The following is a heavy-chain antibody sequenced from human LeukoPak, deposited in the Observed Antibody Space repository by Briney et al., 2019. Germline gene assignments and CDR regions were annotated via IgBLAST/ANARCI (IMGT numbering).Heavy chain of an antibody. CDR3: ARDAPDYYDSSDAFDI. V-gene: IGHV4-61*02. J-gene: IGHJ3*02. CDR1: GGSISSGSYY. Sequence: SQTLSLTCTVSGGSISSGSYYWSWIRQPAGKGLEWIGRIYTSGSTNYNPSLKSRVTISVDTSKNQFSLKLSSVTAADTAVYYCARDAPDYYDSSDAFDIWGQGTMVTVSS. D-gene: IGHD3-22*01. CDR2: IYTSGST.